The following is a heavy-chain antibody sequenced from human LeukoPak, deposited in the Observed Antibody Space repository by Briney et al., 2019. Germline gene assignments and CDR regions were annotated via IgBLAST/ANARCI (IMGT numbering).Heavy chain of an antibody. V-gene: IGHV2-70*11. D-gene: IGHD4-17*01. CDR3: ARGPSATVTSFDY. Sequence: SGPTLVNPTQTLTLTCTFSGFSLRTRGMCVSWIRQPPGKALEWLPRIDWDDDKYYSTSLKTRLTISKDTSKNQVVLTMTNMDPVDTATYYCARGPSATVTSFDYWGQGTLVTVSS. J-gene: IGHJ4*02. CDR1: GFSLRTRGMC. CDR2: IDWDDDK.